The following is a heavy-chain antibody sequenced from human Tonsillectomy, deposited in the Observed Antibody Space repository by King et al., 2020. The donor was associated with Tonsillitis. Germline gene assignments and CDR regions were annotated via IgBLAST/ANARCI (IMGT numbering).Heavy chain of an antibody. V-gene: IGHV4-59*08. CDR1: GGSISSYY. CDR3: ERHGGGYGELFDY. Sequence: QLQESGPGLVKPSETLSLTCTLSGGSISSYYWSWIRQPPGKGLEWIGYVYYSGSTKYNPSLKSRVSISVDTSKNQFSLKLSSVTAADTAVYYCERHGGGYGELFDYWGQGTLVTVSP. CDR2: VYYSGST. D-gene: IGHD3-10*01. J-gene: IGHJ4*02.